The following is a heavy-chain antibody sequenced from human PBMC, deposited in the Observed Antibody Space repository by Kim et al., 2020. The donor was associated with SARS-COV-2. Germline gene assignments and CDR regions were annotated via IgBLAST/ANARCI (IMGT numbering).Heavy chain of an antibody. CDR3: ARENINCSGGSCYSGSNWVDP. J-gene: IGHJ5*02. V-gene: IGHV4-39*07. CDR2: IYYSGST. Sequence: SETLSLTCTVSGGSISSSSYYWGWIRQPPGKGLEWIGSIYYSGSTYYNPSLKSRVTISVDTSKNQFSLKLSSVTAADTAVYYCARENINCSGGSCYSGSNWVDPWGQGTLVTVSS. CDR1: GGSISSSSYY. D-gene: IGHD2-15*01.